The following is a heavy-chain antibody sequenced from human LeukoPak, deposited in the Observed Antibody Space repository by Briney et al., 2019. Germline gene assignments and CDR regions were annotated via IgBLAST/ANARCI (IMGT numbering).Heavy chain of an antibody. V-gene: IGHV1-3*03. CDR3: ARGIYYGSGGYVDY. CDR2: INAGNGNT. CDR1: GYTFTSYA. Sequence: ASVKVSCTASGYTFTSYAMHWVRQAPGQRLEWMGWINAGNGNTKYSQEFQGRVTITRDTSASTAYMELSSLRSEDMAVYYCARGIYYGSGGYVDYWGQGTLVTVSS. J-gene: IGHJ4*02. D-gene: IGHD3-10*01.